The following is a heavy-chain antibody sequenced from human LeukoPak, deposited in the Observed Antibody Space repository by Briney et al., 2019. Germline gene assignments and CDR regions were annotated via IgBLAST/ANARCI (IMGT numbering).Heavy chain of an antibody. Sequence: GGSLRLSCAASGSRFSSYAIHWVRQAPGKGLEWVTVIESDGTKEYYADSVKGRFTISRDNSKNTAYVQMNTLRAEDTAVYYCAKEGSGWYYLDYWGQGTVVTVSS. CDR2: IESDGTKE. D-gene: IGHD6-19*01. V-gene: IGHV3-30*02. CDR3: AKEGSGWYYLDY. CDR1: GSRFSSYA. J-gene: IGHJ4*02.